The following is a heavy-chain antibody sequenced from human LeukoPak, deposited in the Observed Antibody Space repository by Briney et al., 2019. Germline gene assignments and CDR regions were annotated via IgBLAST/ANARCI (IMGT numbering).Heavy chain of an antibody. D-gene: IGHD3-3*01. CDR3: ASLGRTIFGVVFDPLRRWFDP. Sequence: SQTLSLTCAISGDSVSYNVAAWNWIRQSPSRGLEWLGRTLYRSKWYNDYAESVKSRITINPDTSKNQFTLQLKSVTPEDTAVYYCASLGRTIFGVVFDPLRRWFDPWGQGTLVTVFS. J-gene: IGHJ5*02. V-gene: IGHV6-1*01. CDR2: TLYRSKWYN. CDR1: GDSVSYNVAA.